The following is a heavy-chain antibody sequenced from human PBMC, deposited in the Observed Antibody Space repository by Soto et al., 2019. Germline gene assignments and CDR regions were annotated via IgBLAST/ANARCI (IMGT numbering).Heavy chain of an antibody. J-gene: IGHJ4*02. CDR3: ARANSPYGCSGDTCYSGIHY. D-gene: IGHD2-15*01. CDR2: IWCDGITK. CDR1: GFTFSSYA. V-gene: IGHV3-33*01. Sequence: QMQLVESGGGVVQPGTSLRLSCVGSGFTFSSYAIHWVRQTPGKGLEWLAVIWCDGITKFHTASVKGRFALSRDNSNNTVYLQMNSLSAEDTSLYHCARANSPYGCSGDTCYSGIHYWGQGTLVTVSS.